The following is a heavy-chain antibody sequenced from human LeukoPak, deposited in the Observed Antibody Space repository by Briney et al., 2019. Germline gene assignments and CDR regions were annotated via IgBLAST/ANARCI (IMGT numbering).Heavy chain of an antibody. J-gene: IGHJ4*02. CDR1: GFTFDDYA. V-gene: IGHV3-33*07. CDR2: TWHDGSNH. CDR3: ARDHTILGVVYYFDW. Sequence: PGGSLRLSCEASGFTFDDYAMYWVRQAPGKGLEWVAVTWHDGSNHYYADSVTGRFTISRDNSNNTLYLQMNDVRVEDTAMYYCARDHTILGVVYYFDWWGPGTLVTVSS. D-gene: IGHD3-3*01.